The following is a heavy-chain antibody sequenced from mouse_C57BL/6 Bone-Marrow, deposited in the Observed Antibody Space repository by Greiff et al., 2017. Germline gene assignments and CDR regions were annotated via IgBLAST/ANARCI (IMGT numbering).Heavy chain of an antibody. V-gene: IGHV1-52*01. CDR3: ARDYYGSSWGDY. CDR2: IDPPASET. CDR1: GYTFTSYW. Sequence: VQLQQPGAELVRPGSSVKLSCKASGYTFTSYWMPWVKQSPIQGLEWIGNIDPPASETHYNQKFKEKATLTVDKSSSTAYMQLRSLTSEESAVDYCARDYYGSSWGDYWGQGTTLTVSS. J-gene: IGHJ2*01. D-gene: IGHD1-1*01.